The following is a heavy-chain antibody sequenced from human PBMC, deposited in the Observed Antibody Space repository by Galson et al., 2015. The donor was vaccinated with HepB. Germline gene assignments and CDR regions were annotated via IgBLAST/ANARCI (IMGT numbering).Heavy chain of an antibody. Sequence: SVKVSCKASGGAFDKYNFNWVRQAPGQGLEWMGKIIPVLDITKYAQKFQGRVTITADTSTSTAYMELSRLRSDDTALYYCARSHYYDSSPLDSWGQGTLVTVSS. V-gene: IGHV1-69*02. CDR3: ARSHYYDSSPLDS. D-gene: IGHD3-22*01. CDR2: IIPVLDIT. J-gene: IGHJ4*02. CDR1: GGAFDKYN.